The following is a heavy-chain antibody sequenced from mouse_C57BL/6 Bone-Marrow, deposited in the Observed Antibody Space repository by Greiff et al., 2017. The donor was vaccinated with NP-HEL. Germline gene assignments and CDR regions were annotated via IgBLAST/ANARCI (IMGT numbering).Heavy chain of an antibody. CDR3: AKSSPYYDMDY. J-gene: IGHJ4*01. CDR2: ISSGSSTI. Sequence: EVKLMESGGGLVKPGGSLKLSCAASGFTFSDYGMHWVRQAPEKGLEWVAYISSGSSTIYYADTVKGRFTISRDNAKNTLFLQMTSLRSEDTAMYYCAKSSPYYDMDYWGQGTSVTVSS. CDR1: GFTFSDYG. D-gene: IGHD1-1*01. V-gene: IGHV5-17*01.